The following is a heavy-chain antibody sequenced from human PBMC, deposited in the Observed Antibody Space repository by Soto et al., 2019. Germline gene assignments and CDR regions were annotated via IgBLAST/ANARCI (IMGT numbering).Heavy chain of an antibody. CDR2: IYYSGST. J-gene: IGHJ4*02. Sequence: SETLSLTCTVSGGSISSYYWSWIRQPPGKGLEWIGYIYYSGSTNYNPSLKSRVTISVDTSKNQFSLKLSSVTAADTAVYYCASEYPPYNWNYGPRFDYWGQGTLVTVSS. D-gene: IGHD1-7*01. CDR1: GGSISSYY. V-gene: IGHV4-59*01. CDR3: ASEYPPYNWNYGPRFDY.